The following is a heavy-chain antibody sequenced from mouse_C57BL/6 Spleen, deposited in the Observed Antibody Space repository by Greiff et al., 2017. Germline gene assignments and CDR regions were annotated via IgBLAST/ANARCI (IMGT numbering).Heavy chain of an antibody. CDR3: TRYYGSSYGYFDV. V-gene: IGHV1-15*01. Sequence: LQESGAELVRPGASVTLSCKASGYTFTDYEMHWVKQTPVHGLEWIGAIDPETGGTAYNQKFKGKAILTADKSSSTAYMELRSLTSEDSAVYYCTRYYGSSYGYFDVWGTGTTVTVSS. CDR1: GYTFTDYE. D-gene: IGHD1-1*01. J-gene: IGHJ1*03. CDR2: IDPETGGT.